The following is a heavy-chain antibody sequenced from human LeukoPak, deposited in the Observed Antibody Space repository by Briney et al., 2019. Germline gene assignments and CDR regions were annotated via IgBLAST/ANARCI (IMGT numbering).Heavy chain of an antibody. CDR3: ASAVLRFLELDY. Sequence: SETLSLTCTVSGGSISSSSYYWGWIRQPPGKGLEWIGSIYYSGSTHYNPSLKSRVTISVDTSKNQFSLKLSSVTAADTAVYYCASAVLRFLELDYWGQGTLVTVSS. CDR2: IYYSGST. CDR1: GGSISSSSYY. J-gene: IGHJ4*02. V-gene: IGHV4-39*01. D-gene: IGHD3-3*01.